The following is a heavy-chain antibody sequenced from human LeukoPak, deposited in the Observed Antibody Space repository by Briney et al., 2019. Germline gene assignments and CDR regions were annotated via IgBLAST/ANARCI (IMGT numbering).Heavy chain of an antibody. Sequence: SETLSLTCAVYGGSFSGYYWSWIRQPPGEGLEWIGEINHSGSTNYNPSLKSRVTISVDTSKNQFSLKLSSVTAADTAVYYCARGRRLSLIVVVVAATGSYFDYWGQGTLVTVSS. D-gene: IGHD2-15*01. CDR1: GGSFSGYY. CDR2: INHSGST. CDR3: ARGRRLSLIVVVVAATGSYFDY. J-gene: IGHJ4*02. V-gene: IGHV4-34*01.